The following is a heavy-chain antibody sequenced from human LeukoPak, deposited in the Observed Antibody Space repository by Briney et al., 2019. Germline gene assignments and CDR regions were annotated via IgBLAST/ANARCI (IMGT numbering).Heavy chain of an antibody. CDR1: GGSISSGDYY. V-gene: IGHV4-30-4*01. CDR3: ARLNTVTTSRFDY. Sequence: SETLSLTCTVSGGSISSGDYYWSWIRQPPGKGLEWIGYIYYSGSTYYNPSLKSRVTISVDTSKNQFSLKLSSVTAADTAVYYCARLNTVTTSRFDYWGQGTLVTVSS. D-gene: IGHD4-17*01. J-gene: IGHJ4*02. CDR2: IYYSGST.